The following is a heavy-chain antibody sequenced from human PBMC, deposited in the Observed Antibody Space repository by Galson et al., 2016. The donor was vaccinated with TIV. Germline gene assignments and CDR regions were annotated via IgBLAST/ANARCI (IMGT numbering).Heavy chain of an antibody. D-gene: IGHD1-7*01. CDR3: ARHREWELGAFDI. CDR1: GGSLSSSTYY. V-gene: IGHV4-39*01. Sequence: ETLSLTCTVSGGSLSSSTYYWGWIRQAPGKGLEWIGSSYYSGDTYYNPSLKSRLTVSVDTSKNHSSLKLNGVTATDTAVYYCARHREWELGAFDIWGQGTMVTVSS. J-gene: IGHJ3*02. CDR2: SYYSGDT.